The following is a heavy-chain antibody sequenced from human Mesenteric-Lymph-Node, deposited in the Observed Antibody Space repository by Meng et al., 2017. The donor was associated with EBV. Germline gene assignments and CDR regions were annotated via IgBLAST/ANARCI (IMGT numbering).Heavy chain of an antibody. J-gene: IGHJ5*02. CDR2: INHGGST. CDR1: GGSLSGYY. Sequence: QVLLKQWGAGLLKASETLSLACGGYGGSLSGYYWNWIRQPPGKGLEWIGDINHGGSTSYNPSLKSRVTISVDTSKNEFSLKMTSVTAADTAVYYCARDRHFDPWGQGTLVTASS. V-gene: IGHV4-34*01. CDR3: ARDRHFDP.